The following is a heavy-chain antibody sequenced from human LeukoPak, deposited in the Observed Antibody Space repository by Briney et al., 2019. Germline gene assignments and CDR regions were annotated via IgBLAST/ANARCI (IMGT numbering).Heavy chain of an antibody. D-gene: IGHD4-17*01. Sequence: KPSETLSLTCAVYGGSFSGYYWSWIRQPPGKGLEWIGEINHSGSTNYNPSLKSRVTISVDTSKNQFSLKLSSVTAADTAVYYCARGTLEDSITVTTYYFDYWGQGTLVTVSS. V-gene: IGHV4-34*01. J-gene: IGHJ4*02. CDR3: ARGTLEDSITVTTYYFDY. CDR1: GGSFSGYY. CDR2: INHSGST.